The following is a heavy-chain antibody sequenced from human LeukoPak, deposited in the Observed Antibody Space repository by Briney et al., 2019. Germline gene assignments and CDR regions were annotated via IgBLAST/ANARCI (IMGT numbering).Heavy chain of an antibody. CDR2: ISWNSGRI. CDR3: AKETSAFDI. J-gene: IGHJ3*02. V-gene: IGHV3-9*01. CDR1: GFTFDDYA. Sequence: GGSLRLSCAAYGFTFDDYAMHWVRQAPGKGLEWVSGISWNSGRIGYADSVKGRFTISRDNAKNSLYVQMNSLRAEDTALYYCAKETSAFDIWGQGTMVTVSS.